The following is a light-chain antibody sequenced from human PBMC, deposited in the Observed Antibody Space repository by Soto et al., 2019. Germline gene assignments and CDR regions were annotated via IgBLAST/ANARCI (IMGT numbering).Light chain of an antibody. V-gene: IGKV3-20*01. Sequence: EIVLTQSPGTLSLSPGERATISCRASQSVSSSYLAWYQQKPGQAPRLLIYATSNRATGIPDRFSGSGSGADFTLTISRLEPEDFAVYYCQQYGNSPVFTFGPGTKVDIK. J-gene: IGKJ3*01. CDR3: QQYGNSPVFT. CDR2: ATS. CDR1: QSVSSSY.